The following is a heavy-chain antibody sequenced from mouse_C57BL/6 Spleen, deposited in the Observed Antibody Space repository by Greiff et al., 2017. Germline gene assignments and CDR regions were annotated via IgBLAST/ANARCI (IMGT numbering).Heavy chain of an antibody. D-gene: IGHD2-2*01. Sequence: EVMLVEPEGGLVQPGSSMKLSCTASGFTFSDYYMPWVRQVPEQGLEWVASINSAGSSTYYLDSLKSRFILSRDNAKNILYLQMSSLKSEDTATYYCAREEGLRRWFAYWGQGTLVTVSA. CDR3: AREEGLRRWFAY. CDR1: GFTFSDYY. V-gene: IGHV5-16*01. J-gene: IGHJ3*01. CDR2: INSAGSST.